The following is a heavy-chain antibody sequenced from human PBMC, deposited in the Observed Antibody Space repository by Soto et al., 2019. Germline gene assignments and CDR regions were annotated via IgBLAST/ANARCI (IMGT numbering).Heavy chain of an antibody. D-gene: IGHD6-19*01. V-gene: IGHV3-7*01. Sequence: EVQLVESGGGLVQPGGSLRLSCVASGFSFSSYWMTWVHQAPGKGLEWVANIKPDGSKKDYVDSVKGRFTISRDNAKNSLYLQMNSLRAEDTAVYYCASPSLQVAGTVYFQHWGQGTLVTVSS. J-gene: IGHJ1*01. CDR3: ASPSLQVAGTVYFQH. CDR2: IKPDGSKK. CDR1: GFSFSSYW.